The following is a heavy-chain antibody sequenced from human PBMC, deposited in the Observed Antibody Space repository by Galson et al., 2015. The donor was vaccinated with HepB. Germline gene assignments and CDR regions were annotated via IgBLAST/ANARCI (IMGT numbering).Heavy chain of an antibody. D-gene: IGHD2-2*02. CDR1: GFRFSDYG. J-gene: IGHJ4*02. V-gene: IGHV3-30*18. CDR2: IAYDGINR. CDR3: AKCLGSGASCYKATIDY. Sequence: SLRLSCAASGFRFSDYGMHWVRQAPGKGLEWVAVIAYDGINRHYADSVKGRSTISRDSSKNTVVLEMNSLRTDDTAFYHCAKCLGSGASCYKATIDYWGQGTLVTVSS.